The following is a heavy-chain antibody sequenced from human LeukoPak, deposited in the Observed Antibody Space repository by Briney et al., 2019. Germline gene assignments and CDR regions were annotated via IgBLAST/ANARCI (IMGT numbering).Heavy chain of an antibody. CDR3: GRLLSSSNWFDP. Sequence: SETLSLTCAVYGGSFSGYYWTWIRQAPGKGLEWIGESNDSGSTNHNPSLKSRVTISVDTSKNQFSLKLGSMTAADTAVYYCGRLLSSSNWFDPWGQGTLVTVSS. CDR2: SNDSGST. D-gene: IGHD6-6*01. CDR1: GGSFSGYY. J-gene: IGHJ5*02. V-gene: IGHV4-34*01.